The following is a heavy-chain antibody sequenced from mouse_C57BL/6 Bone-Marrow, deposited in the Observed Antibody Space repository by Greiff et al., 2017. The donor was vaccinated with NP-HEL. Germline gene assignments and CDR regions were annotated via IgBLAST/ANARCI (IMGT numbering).Heavy chain of an antibody. CDR1: GFTFSDYY. Sequence: EVKVVESGGGLVQPGGSLKLSCAASGFTFSDYYMYWVRQTPEKRLEWVAYISNGGGSTYYPDTVKGRFTISRDNAKNTLYLQMSRLKSEDTAMYYCARHWDYGSSYWYFDVWGTGTTVTVSS. J-gene: IGHJ1*03. V-gene: IGHV5-12*01. D-gene: IGHD1-1*01. CDR2: ISNGGGST. CDR3: ARHWDYGSSYWYFDV.